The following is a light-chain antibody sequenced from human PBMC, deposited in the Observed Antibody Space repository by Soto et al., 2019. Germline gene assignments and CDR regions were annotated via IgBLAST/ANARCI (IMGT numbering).Light chain of an antibody. V-gene: IGLV1-40*01. CDR1: SSNIGAGYD. J-gene: IGLJ2*01. CDR3: QSYDSSLRGSRV. Sequence: QSVLTQPPSVSGAPGQRVTISCTGSSSNIGAGYDVHWYQQLPGTAPKLLIYGNSNRPSGVPDRFSGSKSGTSASLAITGLQAADEAAYYCQSYDSSLRGSRVFGGGTQLTVL. CDR2: GNS.